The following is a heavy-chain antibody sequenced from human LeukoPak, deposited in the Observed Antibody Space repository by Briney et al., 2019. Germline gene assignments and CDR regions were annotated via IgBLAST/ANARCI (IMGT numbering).Heavy chain of an antibody. J-gene: IGHJ3*02. Sequence: SETLSLTCIVSGGSISSGTYYWGWIRQPPGEGLEWIGYIYYSGSTNYNPSLKSRVTISVDTSKNQFSLKLSSVTAADTAVYYCARVEWFGELSPFDIWGQGTMVTVSS. V-gene: IGHV4-61*01. D-gene: IGHD3-10*01. CDR3: ARVEWFGELSPFDI. CDR2: IYYSGST. CDR1: GGSISSGTYY.